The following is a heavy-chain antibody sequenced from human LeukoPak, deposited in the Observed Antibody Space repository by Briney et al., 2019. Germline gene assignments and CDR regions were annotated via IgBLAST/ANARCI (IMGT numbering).Heavy chain of an antibody. V-gene: IGHV3-30*02. Sequence: GGSLRLSCAASGFTFSSYGMHWVRQAPGKGLEWVAFIRYDGSNKYYADSVKGRFTISRDNSKNTLYLQMNSLRAEDTAVYYCAKDGEQQLVRFLVGLFDIWGQGTMVTVSS. CDR3: AKDGEQQLVRFLVGLFDI. CDR1: GFTFSSYG. D-gene: IGHD6-13*01. J-gene: IGHJ3*02. CDR2: IRYDGSNK.